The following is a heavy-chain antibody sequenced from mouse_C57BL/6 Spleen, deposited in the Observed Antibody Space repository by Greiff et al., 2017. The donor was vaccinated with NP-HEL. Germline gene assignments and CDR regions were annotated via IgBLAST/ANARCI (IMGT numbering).Heavy chain of an antibody. CDR2: ISSGSSTI. Sequence: EVQVVESGGGLVKPGGSLKLSCAASGFTFSDYGMHWVRQAPEKGLEWVAYISSGSSTIYYADTVKGQFTISRDNAKNTLFLQMTSLRSEDTAMYYCARDTTVVAKFAYWGQGTLVTVSA. D-gene: IGHD1-1*01. V-gene: IGHV5-17*01. CDR1: GFTFSDYG. CDR3: ARDTTVVAKFAY. J-gene: IGHJ3*01.